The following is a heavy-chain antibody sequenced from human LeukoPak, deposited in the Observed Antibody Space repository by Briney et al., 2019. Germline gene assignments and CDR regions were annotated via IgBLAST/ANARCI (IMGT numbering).Heavy chain of an antibody. CDR1: GFTFTIFG. V-gene: IGHV3-48*01. CDR2: IDARSGIT. J-gene: IGHJ3*02. CDR3: ARTYDFGRGPPGDAFDN. D-gene: IGHD3-3*01. Sequence: PGGSLRLSCAASGFTFTIFGFNWVRQAPGKVPEWVSYIDARSGITYYADSVQGRFTISRDNAQESVFLQMNSLGADDTAVYYCARTYDFGRGPPGDAFDNWGPGTLVTVSS.